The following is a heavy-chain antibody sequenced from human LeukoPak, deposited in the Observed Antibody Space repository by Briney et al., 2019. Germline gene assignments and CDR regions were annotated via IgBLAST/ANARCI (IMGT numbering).Heavy chain of an antibody. CDR3: ARGLGWFGELAWFDP. D-gene: IGHD3-10*01. Sequence: SQTLSLTCAISGDFVSSNSATWNWIRQSPSRGLEWLGRTYYRSKWYNDYAVSVESRISINPDTSKNQFSLQLNSVTPEDTAVYYCARGLGWFGELAWFDPWGQGTLVTVSS. J-gene: IGHJ5*02. CDR1: GDFVSSNSAT. V-gene: IGHV6-1*01. CDR2: TYYRSKWYN.